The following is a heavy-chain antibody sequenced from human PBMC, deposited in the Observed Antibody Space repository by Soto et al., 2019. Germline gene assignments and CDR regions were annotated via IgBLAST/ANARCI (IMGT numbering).Heavy chain of an antibody. D-gene: IGHD3-22*01. Sequence: SETLSLTCTVSGGSITSYYWSWIRQPPGKGLDWIGYIYYTGTTKYNPSLKSRVTISVDTSKNQFSLKLSSVTAADTALYYCARAGGIYYDSSGFLDYWGQGTLVTVSS. CDR2: IYYTGTT. CDR3: ARAGGIYYDSSGFLDY. J-gene: IGHJ4*02. CDR1: GGSITSYY. V-gene: IGHV4-59*01.